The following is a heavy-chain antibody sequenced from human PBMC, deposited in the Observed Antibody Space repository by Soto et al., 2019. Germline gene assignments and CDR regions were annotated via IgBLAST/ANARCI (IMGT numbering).Heavy chain of an antibody. D-gene: IGHD6-19*01. J-gene: IGHJ4*02. CDR3: ARAVAVAADFDY. CDR2: INAGNGNT. V-gene: IGHV1-3*01. Sequence: ASVKVSCKASGYTFPSSAMHWVRQAPGQRLEWMGWINAGNGNTKYSQKFQGRVTITRDTSASTAYMELSSLRSEDTAVYYCARAVAVAADFDYWGQGTLVTVSS. CDR1: GYTFPSSA.